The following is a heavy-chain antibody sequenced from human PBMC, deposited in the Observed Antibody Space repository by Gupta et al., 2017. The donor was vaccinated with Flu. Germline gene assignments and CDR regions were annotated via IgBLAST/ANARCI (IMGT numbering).Heavy chain of an antibody. Sequence: EVQLLESGGGLVQPGGSLRLSCAASGFPFRSYAMSWVRQAPGKGLEWVSASSGSGGSTYYADSVKGRFTISRDNSKNTLYLQMNSLRAEDTAVYYCAKDVRSSFGEPVGYWGQGTLVTVSS. J-gene: IGHJ4*02. CDR3: AKDVRSSFGEPVGY. CDR2: SSGSGGST. CDR1: GFPFRSYA. D-gene: IGHD3-10*01. V-gene: IGHV3-23*01.